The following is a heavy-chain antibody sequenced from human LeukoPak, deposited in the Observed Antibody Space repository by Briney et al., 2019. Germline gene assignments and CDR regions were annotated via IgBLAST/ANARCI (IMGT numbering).Heavy chain of an antibody. D-gene: IGHD5-18*01. J-gene: IGHJ3*02. CDR2: IWYDGSNK. Sequence: SGGSLRLSCAAPGFTFSSYGMPWVGQAPGKGLDWVAVIWYDGSNKDYADSVKGRFTISRDNSKNTLYLQMNSLRDGDTAVYYCARELDTAMVAAFDIWGQGTMVTVSS. CDR3: ARELDTAMVAAFDI. CDR1: GFTFSSYG. V-gene: IGHV3-33*01.